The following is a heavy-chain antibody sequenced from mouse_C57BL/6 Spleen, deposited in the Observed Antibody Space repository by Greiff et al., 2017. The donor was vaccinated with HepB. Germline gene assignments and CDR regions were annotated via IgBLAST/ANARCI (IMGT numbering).Heavy chain of an antibody. V-gene: IGHV1-55*01. CDR3: ARGDYNYGNYAKEY. J-gene: IGHJ4*01. CDR2: IYPGSGST. Sequence: VQLQQPGAELVKPGASVKMSCKASGYTFTSYWITWVKQRPGQGLEWIGDIYPGSGSTNYNEKFKSKATLTVDTSSSTAYMQLSSLTSEDSAVYYGARGDYNYGNYAKEYWGKGTTVTVAS. CDR1: GYTFTSYW. D-gene: IGHD1-1*01.